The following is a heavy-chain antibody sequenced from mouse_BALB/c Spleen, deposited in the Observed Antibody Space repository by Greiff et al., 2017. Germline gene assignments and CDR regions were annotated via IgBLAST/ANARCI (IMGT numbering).Heavy chain of an antibody. CDR2: ISSGSSTI. D-gene: IGHD4-1*01. J-gene: IGHJ2*01. V-gene: IGHV5-17*02. Sequence: EVQRVESGGGLVQPGGSRKLSCAASGFTFSSFGMHWVRQAPEKGLEWVAYISSGSSTIYYADTVKGRFTISRDNPKNTLFLQMTSLRSEDTAMYYCARGWDRAYFDYWGQGTTLTVSS. CDR1: GFTFSSFG. CDR3: ARGWDRAYFDY.